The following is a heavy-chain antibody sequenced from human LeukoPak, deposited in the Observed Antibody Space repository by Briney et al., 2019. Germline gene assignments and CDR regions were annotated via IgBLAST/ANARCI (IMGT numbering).Heavy chain of an antibody. Sequence: GGSLRLSCAASGFSFSSYGMQWVRQAPGKGLEWVAFIRYDGSNTYYADSVKGRITISRDNSKNTLYLQMNSLRAEDTAVYYCAKAVSGYMLFGYWGQGTLVTVSS. J-gene: IGHJ4*02. CDR1: GFSFSSYG. D-gene: IGHD3-10*01. CDR2: IRYDGSNT. V-gene: IGHV3-30*02. CDR3: AKAVSGYMLFGY.